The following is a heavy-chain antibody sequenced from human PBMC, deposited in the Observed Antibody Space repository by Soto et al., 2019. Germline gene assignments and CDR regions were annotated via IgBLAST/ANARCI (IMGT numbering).Heavy chain of an antibody. CDR1: GLTFRSHA. D-gene: IGHD6-13*01. J-gene: IGHJ6*03. CDR3: AKAPYISSAEYSSSPYYYYYYMDV. CDR2: ISGSGGST. V-gene: IGHV3-23*01. Sequence: GGSLRLSCAVYGLTFRSHAMYWVRQAPGKGLEWVSAISGSGGSTYYADSEKRRITISRDNSKNTLYLQMNSLRAEDTAVYYCAKAPYISSAEYSSSPYYYYYYMDVWGKGTTVTVSS.